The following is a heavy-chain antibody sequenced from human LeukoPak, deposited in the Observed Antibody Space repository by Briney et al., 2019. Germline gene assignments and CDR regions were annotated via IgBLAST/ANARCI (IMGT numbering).Heavy chain of an antibody. CDR2: ISPSGGST. CDR3: ARALFVDTIFGEIWYFDL. V-gene: IGHV1-46*01. CDR1: GYTFTSNY. Sequence: ASVKVSCKAFGYTFTSNYMHWVRQAPGQGPEWMGVISPSGGSTTYAQKFQGRVTLTRDMSTSTDYLELSSLRSEDTAVYYCARALFVDTIFGEIWYFDLWGRGTLVTVSS. D-gene: IGHD3-3*01. J-gene: IGHJ2*01.